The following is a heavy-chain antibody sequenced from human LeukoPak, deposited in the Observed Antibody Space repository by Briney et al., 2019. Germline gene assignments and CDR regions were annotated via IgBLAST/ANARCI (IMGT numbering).Heavy chain of an antibody. D-gene: IGHD3-10*01. V-gene: IGHV4-4*02. Sequence: SGTLSLTCAVSGGSISSSNWWSWVRQPPGKGLEWIGEIYHSGSTNYNPSLKSRVTISVDTSKNQFSLKLSSVTAADTAVYYCAREKVGNTSGYYYYMDVWGKGTTVTVSS. J-gene: IGHJ6*03. CDR1: GGSISSSNW. CDR2: IYHSGST. CDR3: AREKVGNTSGYYYYMDV.